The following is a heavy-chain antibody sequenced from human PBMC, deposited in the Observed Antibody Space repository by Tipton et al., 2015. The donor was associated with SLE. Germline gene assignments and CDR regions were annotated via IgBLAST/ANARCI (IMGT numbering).Heavy chain of an antibody. CDR3: ARWGTAVDP. CDR2: IYTSGST. V-gene: IGHV4-61*02. Sequence: TLSLTCTVSGGSISSGSYYWSWIRQPAGKGLEWIGRIYTSGSTNYNPSLKSRVTMSVDTSKNQFSLKLSSVTAADTAVYYCARWGTAVDPWGQGTLVTVSS. CDR1: GGSISSGSYY. J-gene: IGHJ5*02. D-gene: IGHD3-16*01.